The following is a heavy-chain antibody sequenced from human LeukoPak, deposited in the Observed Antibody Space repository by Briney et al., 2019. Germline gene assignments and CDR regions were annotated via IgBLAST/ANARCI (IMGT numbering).Heavy chain of an antibody. CDR2: ISAYNGNT. Sequence: ASVKVSCKASGYTFTSYGISWVRQAPGQGLEWMGWISAYNGNTNYAQKLQGRVTMTTDTSTSTAYMELRSLRSDDMAVYYCARVSLGYYDSSGYYSFDYWGQGTLVTVSS. J-gene: IGHJ4*02. CDR3: ARVSLGYYDSSGYYSFDY. CDR1: GYTFTSYG. D-gene: IGHD3-22*01. V-gene: IGHV1-18*03.